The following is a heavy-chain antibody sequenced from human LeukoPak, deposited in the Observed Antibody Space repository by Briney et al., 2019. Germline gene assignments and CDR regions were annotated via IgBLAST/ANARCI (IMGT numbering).Heavy chain of an antibody. CDR1: GGTFSSYA. J-gene: IGHJ3*02. Sequence: HRASVKVSCKASGGTFSSYAISWVRQAPGQGLEWMGGIIPIFGTANYAQKFQGRVTITADESTSTAYMELSSLRSEDTAVYYCARHGAHSGWYTFRRGTGAFDIWGQGTMVTVSS. CDR3: ARHGAHSGWYTFRRGTGAFDI. D-gene: IGHD6-19*01. CDR2: IIPIFGTA. V-gene: IGHV1-69*13.